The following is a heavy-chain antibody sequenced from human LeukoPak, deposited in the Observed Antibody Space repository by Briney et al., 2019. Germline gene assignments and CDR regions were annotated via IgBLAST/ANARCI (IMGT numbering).Heavy chain of an antibody. CDR1: GYIFASYA. CDR2: VNNYNGNT. J-gene: IGHJ4*02. Sequence: ASVKVSCKASGYIFASYAFSWVRQAPGQGLEWMGWVNNYNGNTDYARNLQGRVTMTTETSTNTAYMELRNLRSDDTAVYFCARHSSQSHFDYWGQGTLVTVSS. CDR3: ARHSSQSHFDY. V-gene: IGHV1-18*01. D-gene: IGHD3-22*01.